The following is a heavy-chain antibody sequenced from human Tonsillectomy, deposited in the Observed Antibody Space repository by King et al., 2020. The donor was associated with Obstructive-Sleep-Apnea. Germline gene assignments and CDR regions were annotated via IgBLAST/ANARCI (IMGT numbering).Heavy chain of an antibody. CDR2: ISYDGSNK. V-gene: IGHV3-30*18. CDR3: AKDQSSYYGSGSYDY. Sequence: VQLVESGGGVVQPGRSLRLSCAASGFTFSSYGMHWVRQAPGKGLEWVAVISYDGSNKYYADSVKGRFTISRDNSKNTLYLQMNSLRAEDTALYYCAKDQSSYYGSGSYDYWGQGTLVTVSS. CDR1: GFTFSSYG. D-gene: IGHD3-10*01. J-gene: IGHJ4*02.